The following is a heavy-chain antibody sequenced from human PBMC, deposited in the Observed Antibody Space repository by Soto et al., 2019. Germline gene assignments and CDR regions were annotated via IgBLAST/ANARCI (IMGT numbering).Heavy chain of an antibody. V-gene: IGHV1-46*01. CDR2: INPSGGST. D-gene: IGHD3-22*01. Sequence: ASVKVSCKASGYTFTSYYMHWVRQAPGQGLEWMGIINPSGGSTSYAQKFQGRVTMTRDTSTSTVYMELSSLRSEDTAVYYCARDKVIFRDSSGYYSKLFDYWGQGTLVTAPQ. CDR1: GYTFTSYY. CDR3: ARDKVIFRDSSGYYSKLFDY. J-gene: IGHJ4*02.